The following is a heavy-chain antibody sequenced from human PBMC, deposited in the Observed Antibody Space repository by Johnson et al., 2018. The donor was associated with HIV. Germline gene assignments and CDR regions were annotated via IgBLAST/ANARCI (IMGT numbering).Heavy chain of an antibody. CDR3: ASSSPYSGSYGDAFDI. J-gene: IGHJ3*02. Sequence: VQLVESGGGLVKPGGSLRLSCTVSGFTFSNAWMNWVRQAPGQGLEWVSVIYSSGSAYNADSMKGRFTISRDNSKNTLYLQMNSLRVEDTAVYYCASSSPYSGSYGDAFDIWGQGTLVTVSS. V-gene: IGHV3-66*01. CDR2: IYSSGSA. D-gene: IGHD1-26*01. CDR1: GFTFSNAW.